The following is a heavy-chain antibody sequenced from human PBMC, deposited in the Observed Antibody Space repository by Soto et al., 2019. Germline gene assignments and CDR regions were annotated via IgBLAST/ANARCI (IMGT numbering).Heavy chain of an antibody. Sequence: EVQLVNSGGGSVRPGGSLRLSGTASGFTFSDHYWDWVRQAPGKGLEWVGRITNKAGSYTTDYAASVKGRFTISRDDSKNSLYLQIDSLKTEDTAVYYCADLTWNGYYLPWGQGTLVTVSS. CDR3: ADLTWNGYYLP. V-gene: IGHV3-72*01. D-gene: IGHD3-22*01. CDR1: GFTFSDHY. J-gene: IGHJ4*02. CDR2: ITNKAGSYTT.